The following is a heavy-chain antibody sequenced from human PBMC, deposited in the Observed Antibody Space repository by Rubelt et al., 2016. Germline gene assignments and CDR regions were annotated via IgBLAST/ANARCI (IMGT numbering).Heavy chain of an antibody. CDR2: INPDGTYT. Sequence: EARGGLVQPGGSLRLSCVASGFTVSSVWMHWVRQVPGKGLVWVSRINPDGTYTYYADSVKGRFTISRDNSKNKLYLQMNNLRTEDTAIYYCAKAPRIGCGYPIDAFDIWGQGTMVTVSS. CDR1: GFTVSSVW. D-gene: IGHD5-12*01. CDR3: AKAPRIGCGYPIDAFDI. J-gene: IGHJ3*02. V-gene: IGHV3-74*02.